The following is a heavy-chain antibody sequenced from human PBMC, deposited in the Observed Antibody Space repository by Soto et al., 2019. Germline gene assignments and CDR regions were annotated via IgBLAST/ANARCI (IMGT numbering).Heavy chain of an antibody. CDR2: IIPIFGST. J-gene: IGHJ4*02. Sequence: SVKVSCKASGGTLSNYSINWVLRAPGQGLEWMGGIIPIFGSTNYAPKFQGRVTFTADESTGTAYMELTSLRSDDTGIYYCAKGGGDYVSRFFDSWGQGTLVTVSS. CDR3: AKGGGDYVSRFFDS. CDR1: GGTLSNYS. V-gene: IGHV1-69*13. D-gene: IGHD4-17*01.